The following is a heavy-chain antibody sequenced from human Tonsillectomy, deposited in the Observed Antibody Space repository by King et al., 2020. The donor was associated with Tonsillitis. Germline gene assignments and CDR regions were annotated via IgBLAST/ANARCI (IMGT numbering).Heavy chain of an antibody. V-gene: IGHV4-38-2*01. CDR3: ARSPYEEQQRPLDAFDI. CDR1: GYAISSSYY. D-gene: IGHD6-13*01. Sequence: VQLQESGPGLVKPSETLSLTCAVSGYAISSSYYWGWIRQPPGKGLEWIGSIYHSGSIYYNPSLKSRVTISVDTSKNQFSLKLSSVTAADTAVYYCARSPYEEQQRPLDAFDIWGQGTMVTVSS. J-gene: IGHJ3*02. CDR2: IYHSGSI.